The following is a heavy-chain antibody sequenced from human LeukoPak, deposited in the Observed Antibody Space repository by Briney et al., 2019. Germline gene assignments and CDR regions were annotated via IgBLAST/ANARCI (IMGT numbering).Heavy chain of an antibody. J-gene: IGHJ3*02. Sequence: SQTLSLTCTVSGGSINTGDYYWSWIRQPPGKGLEWIGYIYYSGSTYKNPSLKSRVTISVDSSKSQFSLKLSSVTAADTAVYYCARSSYSSSWYNAFDIWGQGTMVTVSS. CDR2: IYYSGST. CDR1: GGSINTGDYY. V-gene: IGHV4-30-4*01. D-gene: IGHD6-13*01. CDR3: ARSSYSSSWYNAFDI.